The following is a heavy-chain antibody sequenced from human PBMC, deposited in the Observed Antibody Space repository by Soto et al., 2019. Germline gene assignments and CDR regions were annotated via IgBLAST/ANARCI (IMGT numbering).Heavy chain of an antibody. CDR1: GGSISSYY. D-gene: IGHD3-22*01. V-gene: IGHV4-4*07. Sequence: SETLSLTCTVSGGSISSYYWSWIRQPAGKGLEWIGRIYTSGSTNYNPSLKSRVTMSVDTSKNQFSLKLSSVTAADTAVYYCAREYYDSSGPPPRFDYWGQGTLVTVSS. J-gene: IGHJ4*02. CDR2: IYTSGST. CDR3: AREYYDSSGPPPRFDY.